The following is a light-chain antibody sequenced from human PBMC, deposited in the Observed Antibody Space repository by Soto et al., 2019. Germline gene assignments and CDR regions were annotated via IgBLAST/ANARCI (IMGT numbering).Light chain of an antibody. J-gene: IGKJ1*01. CDR3: LQDYNYPWT. CDR2: AAS. CDR1: QGIRTD. V-gene: IGKV1-6*01. Sequence: SEVTQSPSSLSASVGDRVTITCRAGQGIRTDLGWYQQKPGKAPKLLIYAASSLQSGVPSRFSGSGSGTDFTLTISSLQPEDFATYYCLQDYNYPWTFGQGTKV.